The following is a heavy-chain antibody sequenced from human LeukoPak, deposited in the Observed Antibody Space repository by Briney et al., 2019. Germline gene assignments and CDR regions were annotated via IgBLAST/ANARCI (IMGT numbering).Heavy chain of an antibody. CDR1: GGTFSSYA. D-gene: IGHD5-18*01. Sequence: ASVKVSCKASGGTFSSYAISWVRQAPGQGLEWMGGIVPIFGTANYAQKFQGRVTITTDESTSTAYMELSSLRSEDTAVYYCARADTAMVPLDYWGQGTLVTVSS. V-gene: IGHV1-69*05. CDR3: ARADTAMVPLDY. J-gene: IGHJ4*02. CDR2: IVPIFGTA.